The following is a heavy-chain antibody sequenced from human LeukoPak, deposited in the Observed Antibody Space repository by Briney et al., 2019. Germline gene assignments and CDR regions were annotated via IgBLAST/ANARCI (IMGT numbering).Heavy chain of an antibody. CDR3: AKEGEVLRFLEWLLHYYFDY. V-gene: IGHV3-23*01. CDR2: ISAGGSNT. CDR1: GFTFDKYA. Sequence: GGSLRLSCAASGFTFDKYAMTWVRQAPGKGLEWVSAISAGGSNTYYADSVKGRFTISRDNSKNTLYLQMNSLRAEDTAVYYCAKEGEVLRFLEWLLHYYFDYWGQGTLVTVSS. D-gene: IGHD3-3*01. J-gene: IGHJ4*02.